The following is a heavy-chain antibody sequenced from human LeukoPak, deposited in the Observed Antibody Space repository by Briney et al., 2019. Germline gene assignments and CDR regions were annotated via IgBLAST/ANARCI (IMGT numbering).Heavy chain of an antibody. CDR2: IAYSGDT. Sequence: PSETLSLTCTVSGGSISGYYWSWIRQAPGKGLEWIGCIAYSGDTKYNPSVKSRVGISLDTSKNQFSLNLRFVTAADTAMYFCARDFDAWNAFEIWGQGTTVTVSS. J-gene: IGHJ3*02. CDR1: GGSISGYY. V-gene: IGHV4-59*01. CDR3: ARDFDAWNAFEI. D-gene: IGHD3-16*01.